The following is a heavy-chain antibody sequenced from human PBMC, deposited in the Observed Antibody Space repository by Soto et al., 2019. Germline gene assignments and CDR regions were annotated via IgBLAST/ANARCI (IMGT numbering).Heavy chain of an antibody. CDR3: AIGVVPDYDFDF. J-gene: IGHJ4*02. D-gene: IGHD2-2*01. CDR2: IYYSGST. V-gene: IGHV4-59*08. CDR1: GGSISSYY. Sequence: PEETLSLTCTVSGGSISSYYWSWIRQPPGKGLEWIGYIYYSGSTNYNPSLKSRVTISVDTSKNQFSLKLSSVTAADTAVYYCAIGVVPDYDFDFWGQGTLVTVSS.